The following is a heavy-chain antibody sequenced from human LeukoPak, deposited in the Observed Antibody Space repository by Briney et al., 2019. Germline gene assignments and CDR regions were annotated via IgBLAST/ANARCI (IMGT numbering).Heavy chain of an antibody. CDR3: ARDGEYYDSSGSYFDY. CDR1: GYTFTTYY. Sequence: ASVKVSCKASGYTFTTYYMHWVRQAPGQGLEWMGIVNLSSGSTSYAQKFQGRVTMTRDTSTSTFYMELRSLKSEDTAVYYCARDGEYYDSSGSYFDYWGQGTLVTVSS. V-gene: IGHV1-46*01. CDR2: VNLSSGST. J-gene: IGHJ4*02. D-gene: IGHD3-22*01.